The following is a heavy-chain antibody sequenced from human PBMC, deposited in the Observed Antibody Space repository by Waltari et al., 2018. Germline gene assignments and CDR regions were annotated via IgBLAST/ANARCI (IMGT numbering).Heavy chain of an antibody. J-gene: IGHJ4*02. CDR3: ARAPAMVRRAFDS. CDR1: GASFNDYF. CDR2: INHSGNT. D-gene: IGHD3-10*01. Sequence: QVQFQQWGATLLKPSETLSLTCTVYGASFNDYFWVWIRPAPGKGLEWIGEINHSGNTNYKSSLRSRATISVDTSKSQFSLSLRSVTAADTAVYYCARAPAMVRRAFDSWGQGALVTVSS. V-gene: IGHV4-34*01.